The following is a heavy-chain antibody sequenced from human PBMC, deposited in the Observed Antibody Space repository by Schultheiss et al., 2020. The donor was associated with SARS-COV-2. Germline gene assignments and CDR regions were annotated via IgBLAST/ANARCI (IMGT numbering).Heavy chain of an antibody. J-gene: IGHJ4*02. CDR2: IYYSGST. CDR1: GGSVSSGSYY. V-gene: IGHV4-61*01. Sequence: SETLSLTCTVSGGSVSSGSYYWSWIRQPPGKGLECIGYIYYSGSTNYNPSLKSRVIISVDTSKNQFSLKLSSVTAADTAVYYCARGGYYYDSSGRLDYWGQGSLVTVSS. CDR3: ARGGYYYDSSGRLDY. D-gene: IGHD3-22*01.